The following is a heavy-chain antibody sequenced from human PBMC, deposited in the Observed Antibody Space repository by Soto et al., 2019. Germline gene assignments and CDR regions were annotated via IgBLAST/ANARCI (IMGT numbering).Heavy chain of an antibody. CDR3: AKFFVGTGGSSGWPWYFDN. J-gene: IGHJ4*02. CDR1: GFTFSNYA. D-gene: IGHD6-25*01. V-gene: IGHV3-23*01. CDR2: ISGSGGTT. Sequence: GGSLRLSCAASGFTFSNYAMSWVRQAPGKGLEWDSAISGSGGTTYNADSVKGRFTISRDNSKNTLYLQMDSLRAEDTAVYYCAKFFVGTGGSSGWPWYFDNWGQGTLVTVSS.